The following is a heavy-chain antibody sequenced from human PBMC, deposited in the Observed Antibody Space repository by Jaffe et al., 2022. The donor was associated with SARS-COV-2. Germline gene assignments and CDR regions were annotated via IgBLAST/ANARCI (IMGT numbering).Heavy chain of an antibody. Sequence: QVQLVQSGAEVKKPGASVKVSCKASGYTFTSYGINWVRQAPGQGLEWMGWISAYNGDTKYAQKFQGRVTMTTDTSTSTAYMELRSLRFDDTAMYYCARRQMGVAGSNWFDPWGQGTLVTVSS. CDR3: ARRQMGVAGSNWFDP. CDR2: ISAYNGDT. D-gene: IGHD6-19*01. J-gene: IGHJ5*02. V-gene: IGHV1-18*01. CDR1: GYTFTSYG.